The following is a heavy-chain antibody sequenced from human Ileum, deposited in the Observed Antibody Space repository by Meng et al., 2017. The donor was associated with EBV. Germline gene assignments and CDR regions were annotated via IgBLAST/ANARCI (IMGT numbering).Heavy chain of an antibody. Sequence: QERPQEFGPGLGKPSGSLSLTWPVSGGFISRSDWWSCVRQPPGKGLEWIGETSHSGSTNYSPSLKSRVTISLDKSKNQLSLKLNSVTAADTAVYYCASSDYYRSDYWGQGTLVTVSS. D-gene: IGHD3-22*01. CDR3: ASSDYYRSDY. CDR1: GGFISRSDW. CDR2: TSHSGST. V-gene: IGHV4-4*02. J-gene: IGHJ4*02.